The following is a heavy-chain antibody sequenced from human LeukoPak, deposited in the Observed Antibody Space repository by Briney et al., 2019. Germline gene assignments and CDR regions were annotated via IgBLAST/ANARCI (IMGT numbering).Heavy chain of an antibody. CDR2: IYTSGST. V-gene: IGHV4-4*07. CDR3: ARFAVAGTQYYYYYYMDV. Sequence: PSETLSLTCTVSGGSISTYYWSWIRQPAGKGLEWNGRIYTSGSTNYNPSLKSRVTMSVDTSKNQFSLKLSSVTAADTAVYYCARFAVAGTQYYYYYYMDVWGKGTTVTVSS. D-gene: IGHD6-19*01. CDR1: GGSISTYY. J-gene: IGHJ6*03.